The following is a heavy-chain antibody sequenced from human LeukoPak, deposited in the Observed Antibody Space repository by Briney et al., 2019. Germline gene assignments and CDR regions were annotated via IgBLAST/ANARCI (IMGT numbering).Heavy chain of an antibody. CDR1: GFTVSTNC. CDR2: IYSGGTT. V-gene: IGHV3-53*04. Sequence: GGSLRLSCAASGFTVSTNCMTWVRQAPGKGLEWVSTIYSGGTTYYADSAMGRFTISRHNSRNTLYLQMNSLRAEDTAVYYCARVDTVMAYYFDLWGQGTLVTVSS. D-gene: IGHD5-18*01. CDR3: ARVDTVMAYYFDL. J-gene: IGHJ4*02.